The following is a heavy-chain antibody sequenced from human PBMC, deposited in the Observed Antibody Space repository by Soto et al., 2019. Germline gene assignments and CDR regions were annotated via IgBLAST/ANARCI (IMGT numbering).Heavy chain of an antibody. CDR2: MYNTGST. V-gene: IGHV4-59*08. CDR3: ANHPRGDCSGGSCYPGGDF. Sequence: PSETLSLTWTVSGGSISSYYWSWIRQPPEKGLEWIGYMYNTGSTIYNPSLKSRVTISVDTSKNQFSLELTSVTAADTALYYCANHPRGDCSGGSCYPGGDFWGQGTLVTVSS. D-gene: IGHD2-15*01. CDR1: GGSISSYY. J-gene: IGHJ4*02.